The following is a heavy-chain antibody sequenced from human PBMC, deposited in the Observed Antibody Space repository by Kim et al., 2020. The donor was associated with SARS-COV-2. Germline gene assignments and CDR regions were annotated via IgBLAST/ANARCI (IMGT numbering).Heavy chain of an antibody. Sequence: SETLSLTCTVSGGSISSYYWSWIRQPPGKGLEWVGYIYYSGSTNSNPSLKRRVTISVDTSTNQFSLTLSSVTVAATAAAFCARGCPLTFFGVVGWFDPWG. D-gene: IGHD3-3*01. J-gene: IGHJ5*02. CDR3: ARGCPLTFFGVVGWFDP. CDR2: IYYSGST. V-gene: IGHV4-59*01. CDR1: GGSISSYY.